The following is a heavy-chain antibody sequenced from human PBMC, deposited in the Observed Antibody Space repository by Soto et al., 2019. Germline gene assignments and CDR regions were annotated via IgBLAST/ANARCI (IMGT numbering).Heavy chain of an antibody. V-gene: IGHV1-46*01. D-gene: IGHD2-2*01. CDR1: GYTFTSYY. CDR2: INPSGGST. Sequence: GASVKVSCKASGYTFTSYYMHWVRQAPGQGLEWMGIINPSGGSTSYAQKFQGRVTMTRDTSTSTAYMELSSLRSEDTAVYYCARGRPAPLYCSSTSCYPAQFDYWGQGTLVTVSS. CDR3: ARGRPAPLYCSSTSCYPAQFDY. J-gene: IGHJ4*02.